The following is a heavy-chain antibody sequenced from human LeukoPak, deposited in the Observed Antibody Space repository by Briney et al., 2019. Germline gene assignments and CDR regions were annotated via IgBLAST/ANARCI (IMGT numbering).Heavy chain of an antibody. Sequence: ASVKVSCKASGYTFTCYYMHWVRQAPGQGLEWMGWINPNSGGTNYAQKFQGRVTMTRDTSISTAYMELSRLRSDDTAVYYCARDGGPVAEGYFDYWGQGTLVTVSS. CDR3: ARDGGPVAEGYFDY. CDR2: INPNSGGT. V-gene: IGHV1-2*02. J-gene: IGHJ4*02. CDR1: GYTFTCYY.